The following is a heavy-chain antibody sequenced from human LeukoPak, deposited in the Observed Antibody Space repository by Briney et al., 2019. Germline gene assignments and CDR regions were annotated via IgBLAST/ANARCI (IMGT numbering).Heavy chain of an antibody. D-gene: IGHD3-9*01. Sequence: PGGSLRLSCAASGFTFSSYAMSWVRQAPGKGLEWVSAISGSGGSTYYADSVKGRFTISRDNPKNTLYLQMNSLRAEDTAVYYCAKDGGVLRYFDWSYFDYWGQGTLVTVSS. CDR1: GFTFSSYA. V-gene: IGHV3-23*01. J-gene: IGHJ4*02. CDR3: AKDGGVLRYFDWSYFDY. CDR2: ISGSGGST.